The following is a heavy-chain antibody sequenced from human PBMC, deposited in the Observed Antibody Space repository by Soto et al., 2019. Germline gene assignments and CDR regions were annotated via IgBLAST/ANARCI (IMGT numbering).Heavy chain of an antibody. J-gene: IGHJ6*03. CDR2: ISWNSGSI. V-gene: IGHV3-9*01. D-gene: IGHD3-10*01. Sequence: EVQLVESGGGLEQPGRSLRLSCAVSGFIFDDYAMQWVRQAPGKGLEWVSGISWNSGSIGYADSVKDRFTISRDNAKNSLYLQMNGLRAEDTALYYCARAGPGFGELLPYYMDVWGKGTTVTVSS. CDR3: ARAGPGFGELLPYYMDV. CDR1: GFIFDDYA.